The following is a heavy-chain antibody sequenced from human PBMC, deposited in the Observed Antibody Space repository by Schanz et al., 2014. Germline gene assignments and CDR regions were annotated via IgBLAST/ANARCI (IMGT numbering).Heavy chain of an antibody. V-gene: IGHV3-53*01. J-gene: IGHJ3*01. CDR2: MYINSGST. CDR3: ARDGGRDGYNLAFDV. D-gene: IGHD5-12*01. Sequence: EAQLVESGGGLIQPGGSLRLSCAVSGFTVNTNYMSWVRQAPGKGLEWISSMYINSGSTQYADSVKGRFIISRDSSKNTLFLQMNSLRAEDTAVYFCARDGGRDGYNLAFDVWGQGTLVTVSS. CDR1: GFTVNTNY.